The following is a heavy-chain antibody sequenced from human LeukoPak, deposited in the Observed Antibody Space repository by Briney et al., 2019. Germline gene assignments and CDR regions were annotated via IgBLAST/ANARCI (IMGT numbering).Heavy chain of an antibody. D-gene: IGHD1-1*01. CDR3: ARGSPRYGRERKWFDP. J-gene: IGHJ5*02. V-gene: IGHV4-34*01. CDR1: GGSFSGYY. Sequence: PSETLSLTCAVYGGSFSGYYWTWIRQPPGKGLEWIGEINHSGSTNYNASLKSRATISVDTSKNHFSLKLSSVTAADTAVYYCARGSPRYGRERKWFDPWGQGTQVTVSS. CDR2: INHSGST.